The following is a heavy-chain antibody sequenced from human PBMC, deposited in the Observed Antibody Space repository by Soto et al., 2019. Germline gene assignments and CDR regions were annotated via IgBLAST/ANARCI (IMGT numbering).Heavy chain of an antibody. J-gene: IGHJ1*01. D-gene: IGHD3-16*01. V-gene: IGHV3-7*01. CDR3: ARDRGGFQR. Sequence: GGSLRLSCAASEFTFSSFWMSWVRQAPGKGLEWVANIKQDGSETYYADSVKGRFTISRDNAKNTLYLQMNSLRAEDTAVYYCARDRGGFQRWGQGTLVTVSS. CDR1: EFTFSSFW. CDR2: IKQDGSET.